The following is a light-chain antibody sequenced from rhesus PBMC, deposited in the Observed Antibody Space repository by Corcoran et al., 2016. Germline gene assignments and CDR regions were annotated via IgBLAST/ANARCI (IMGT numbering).Light chain of an antibody. J-gene: IGKJ4*01. CDR1: QSVSSS. Sequence: EIVLTQSPATLSLSPGERATVSCRASQSVSSSLAWYQKKPGQAPRLLIYGASSRATGIPDRFSGSGSGTDFTLTISSLEPEDVAVYYCLQHSNWPHTFGGGTKVELK. CDR2: GAS. CDR3: LQHSNWPHT. V-gene: IGKV3-24*04.